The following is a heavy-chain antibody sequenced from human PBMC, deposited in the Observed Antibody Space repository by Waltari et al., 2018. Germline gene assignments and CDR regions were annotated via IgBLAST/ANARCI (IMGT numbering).Heavy chain of an antibody. Sequence: EVQLLESGGGLVQPGGSLRLSCAASGFTFSSYAMSWVRQAPGKGLEWVSAISGSGGSTYYADSVKGRFTISRDNSKNTLYLQMNSLRAEDTAVYYCAKDSSGWYVDVGNWFDPWGQGTLVTVSS. CDR1: GFTFSSYA. CDR2: ISGSGGST. J-gene: IGHJ5*02. CDR3: AKDSSGWYVDVGNWFDP. D-gene: IGHD6-19*01. V-gene: IGHV3-23*01.